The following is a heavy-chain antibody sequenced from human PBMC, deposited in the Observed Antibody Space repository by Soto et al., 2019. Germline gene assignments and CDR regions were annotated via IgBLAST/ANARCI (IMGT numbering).Heavy chain of an antibody. Sequence: EVQLVESGGGLVQPGGSLRLSCAASGFTVSSNYMSWVRQAPGKGLEWVSVIYSGGSTYYADSVKGRFTISRHNSKNTLDLEMNSLRAEDTAVYYCATTKGEYSSSLFDYWGQGTLVTVSS. CDR3: ATTKGEYSSSLFDY. CDR1: GFTVSSNY. J-gene: IGHJ4*02. CDR2: IYSGGST. D-gene: IGHD6-6*01. V-gene: IGHV3-53*04.